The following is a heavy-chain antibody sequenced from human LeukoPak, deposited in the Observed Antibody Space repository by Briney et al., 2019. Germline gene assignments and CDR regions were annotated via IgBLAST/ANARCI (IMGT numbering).Heavy chain of an antibody. CDR3: ARCDSSGLYYFDY. CDR2: IYYSGST. V-gene: IGHV4-59*01. Sequence: PSETLSLTCTVSGGSISSYYWSWIRQPPGKGLEWIGCIYYSGSTDYNPSLKSRVTISVDTSKNQFSLKLSSVTAADTAVYYCARCDSSGLYYFDYWGQGTLVTVSS. CDR1: GGSISSYY. D-gene: IGHD3-22*01. J-gene: IGHJ4*02.